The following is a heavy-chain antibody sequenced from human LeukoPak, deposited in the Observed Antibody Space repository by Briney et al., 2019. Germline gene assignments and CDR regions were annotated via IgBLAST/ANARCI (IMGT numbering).Heavy chain of an antibody. V-gene: IGHV1-24*01. CDR2: FDPEDGET. CDR3: ATVLLGCTSCYPNGDLMDV. Sequence: GASVKVSCKVSGYTLTELPMHWVRQAPGKGLEWMGGFDPEDGETIYAQKFQGRVTMTEDTSTDTAYMELSSLRSEDTAVYYCATVLLGCTSCYPNGDLMDVWGQGTTVTVSS. D-gene: IGHD2-2*01. CDR1: GYTLTELP. J-gene: IGHJ6*02.